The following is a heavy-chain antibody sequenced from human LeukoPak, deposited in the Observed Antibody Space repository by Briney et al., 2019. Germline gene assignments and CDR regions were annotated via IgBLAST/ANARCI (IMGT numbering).Heavy chain of an antibody. D-gene: IGHD3-22*01. Sequence: GGSLRLSCAASGFTFSSYAMSWVRQAPGKGLEWVAVISYDGSNKYYADSVKGRFTISRDNSKNTLYLQMNSLRAEDTAVYYCAKDLFDYDSSGYPDYWGQGTLVTVSS. V-gene: IGHV3-30*18. CDR3: AKDLFDYDSSGYPDY. CDR2: ISYDGSNK. J-gene: IGHJ4*02. CDR1: GFTFSSYA.